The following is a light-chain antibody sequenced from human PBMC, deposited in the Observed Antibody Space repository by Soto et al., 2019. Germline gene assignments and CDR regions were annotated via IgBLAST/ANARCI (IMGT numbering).Light chain of an antibody. V-gene: IGKV3-15*01. CDR1: QSVSSN. CDR3: QQYNNWART. Sequence: EIVMTQSPATLSVPPGERATLSCRASQSVSSNLAWHQQQPGQAPRILLYDESTSDTGIHASFSGSGYGTEFTLTISSLQSADFAVYFCQQYNNWARTFGQGTKVDIK. J-gene: IGKJ1*01. CDR2: DES.